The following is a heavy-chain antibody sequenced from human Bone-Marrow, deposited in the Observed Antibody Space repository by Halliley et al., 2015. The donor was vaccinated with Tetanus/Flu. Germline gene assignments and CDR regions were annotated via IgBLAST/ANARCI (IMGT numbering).Heavy chain of an antibody. J-gene: IGHJ4*02. V-gene: IGHV3-23*01. D-gene: IGHD3-16*01. CDR2: VSGRGTT. CDR3: AKDRGMELGNYFFDS. Sequence: WVSTVSGRGTTYYADSVKGRFTISRDNSKDTLYLQMNYLRAEDTAVYYCAKDRGMELGNYFFDSWGQGALVTVSS.